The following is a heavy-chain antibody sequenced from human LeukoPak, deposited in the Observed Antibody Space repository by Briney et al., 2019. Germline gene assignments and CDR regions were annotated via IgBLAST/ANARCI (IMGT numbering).Heavy chain of an antibody. CDR1: GFTFSSYS. V-gene: IGHV3-48*01. CDR2: ITSSSSTI. Sequence: PGGSLRLSCAASGFTFSSYSMNWVRQAPGKGLEWISYITSSSSTIYYADSVKGRFTISRDNAKNSLYLQMNSLRAEDTAIYYCAREGGSYSNYFDYWGQGTLVTVSS. CDR3: AREGGSYSNYFDY. J-gene: IGHJ4*02. D-gene: IGHD1-26*01.